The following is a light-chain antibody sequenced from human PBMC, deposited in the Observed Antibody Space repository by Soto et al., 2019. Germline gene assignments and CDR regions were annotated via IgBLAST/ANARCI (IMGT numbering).Light chain of an antibody. CDR1: QGIRND. V-gene: IGKV1-6*01. J-gene: IGKJ3*01. CDR2: GAS. CDR3: QKYNSAPRS. Sequence: AIQMTQSPSSLSASVGDRVTITCRASQGIRNDLGWYQQKSGKAPKLLIYGASSLQSGVPSRFSGSGSGTEFTLTISSLQPDDFATYYCQKYNSAPRSFGPGTKVDIK.